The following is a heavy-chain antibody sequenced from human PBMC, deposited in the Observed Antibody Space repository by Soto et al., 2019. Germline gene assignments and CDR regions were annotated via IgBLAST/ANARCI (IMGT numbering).Heavy chain of an antibody. CDR3: ARESEDLTSNFDY. Sequence: GGSLRLACAASGFTSTRYSMNWVRQAPGKWLEWVSSISSTTNYIYYGDSMKGRFTISRDNAKNSLYLEMNSLRAEDTAVYYCARESEDLTSNFDYWGQGTLVTVSS. J-gene: IGHJ4*02. CDR1: GFTSTRYS. V-gene: IGHV3-21*06. CDR2: ISSTTNYI.